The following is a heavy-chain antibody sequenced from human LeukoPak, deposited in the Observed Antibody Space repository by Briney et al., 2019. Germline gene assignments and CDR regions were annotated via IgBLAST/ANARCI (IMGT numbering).Heavy chain of an antibody. D-gene: IGHD2-2*01. J-gene: IGHJ4*02. CDR2: INSDGSST. CDR3: ATASRYCSSTSCRDY. V-gene: IGHV3-74*01. Sequence: GGSLRLSCAASGFTFSNAWMSWVRHAPGKGLVWVSRINSDGSSTSYADSVKGRFTISRDNAKNTLYLQMNSLRAEDTAVYYCATASRYCSSTSCRDYWGQGTLVTVSS. CDR1: GFTFSNAW.